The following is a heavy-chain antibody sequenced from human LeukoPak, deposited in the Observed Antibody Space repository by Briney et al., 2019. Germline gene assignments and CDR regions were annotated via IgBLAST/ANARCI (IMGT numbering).Heavy chain of an antibody. Sequence: SQTLSLTCAISGDSVSSSSAAWSWLRQSPSRGLEWLGRTYYRSKWYNDYAVSVKSRMTINPDTSKNQFSLQLNSMTPEDTAVYYCAREGSEGYLFDYWGQGTLVTVSS. D-gene: IGHD1-1*01. CDR3: AREGSEGYLFDY. J-gene: IGHJ4*02. V-gene: IGHV6-1*01. CDR1: GDSVSSSSAA. CDR2: TYYRSKWYN.